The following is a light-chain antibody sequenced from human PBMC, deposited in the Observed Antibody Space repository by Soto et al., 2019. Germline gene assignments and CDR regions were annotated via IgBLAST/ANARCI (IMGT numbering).Light chain of an antibody. V-gene: IGLV2-14*01. CDR2: EVN. Sequence: QSVLTQPASVSGSPGQSITISCTGTSSDVGIYNYVSWFQQHPGKAPKLMIYEVNKRPSGVSDRFSGSKSGNTASLTISGLQAEDEAAYYCSSFTTSNTWVFGGGTKLTVL. J-gene: IGLJ3*02. CDR1: SSDVGIYNY. CDR3: SSFTTSNTWV.